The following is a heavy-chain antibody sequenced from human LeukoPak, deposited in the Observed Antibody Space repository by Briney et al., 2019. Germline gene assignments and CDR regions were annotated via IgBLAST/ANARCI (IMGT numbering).Heavy chain of an antibody. D-gene: IGHD2-2*01. CDR3: ARVSCSSTSCYDPGYWFDP. J-gene: IGHJ5*02. CDR2: ISYDGSNK. CDR1: GFTFSSYA. Sequence: GGSLRLSCAASGFTFSSYAMQWVRQAPGKGLERLAVISYDGSNKYYAGSVKGRFTISRDNSKNTLYLQMNSLRAEDTAVYYCARVSCSSTSCYDPGYWFDPWGQGTLVTVSS. V-gene: IGHV3-30-3*01.